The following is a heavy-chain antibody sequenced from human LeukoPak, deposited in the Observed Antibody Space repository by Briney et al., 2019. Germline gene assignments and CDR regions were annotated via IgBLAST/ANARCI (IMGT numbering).Heavy chain of an antibody. D-gene: IGHD3-22*01. CDR3: AKVGIRISLIVVVFTTADDWYFDL. V-gene: IGHV3-11*01. CDR1: GFTFSDYY. Sequence: GGSLRLSCAASGFTFSDYYMSWIRQAPGKGLEWVSYISRSGSTISYADSVKGRFTVSRDNAKNSLDLQMNSLKAEDTAVYYCAKVGIRISLIVVVFTTADDWYFDLWGRGTLVTVSS. J-gene: IGHJ2*01. CDR2: ISRSGSTI.